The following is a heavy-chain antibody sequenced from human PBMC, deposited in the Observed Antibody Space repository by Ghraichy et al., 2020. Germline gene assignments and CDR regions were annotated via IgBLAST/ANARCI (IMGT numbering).Heavy chain of an antibody. D-gene: IGHD6-19*01. CDR1: GYSFTNYW. CDR3: ARAASSGWYARKRNYGDLGV. V-gene: IGHV5-51*01. CDR2: IYPGDSES. J-gene: IGHJ6*02. Sequence: GESLNISCTGSGYSFTNYWIGWVRQMPGKGLEWMGIIYPGDSESAYRPSVQGPITISVDRSTSNAYLQRSSLKASETAIYYCARAASSGWYARKRNYGDLGVWGQGTTVTLSS.